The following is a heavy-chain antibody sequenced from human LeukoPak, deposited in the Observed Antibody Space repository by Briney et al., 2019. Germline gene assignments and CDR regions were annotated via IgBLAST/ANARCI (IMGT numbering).Heavy chain of an antibody. CDR1: GGSFSGYY. V-gene: IGHV4-34*01. CDR2: INHSGST. J-gene: IGHJ6*02. CDR3: ASSEGSSSWYWGPYHYGMDV. Sequence: PSETLSLTCAVYGGSFSGYYWSWIRQPPGKGLEWIGEINHSGSTNYNPSLKSRVTISVDTSKNQFSLKLSSVTAADTAVYYCASSEGSSSWYWGPYHYGMDVWGQGTTVTVSS. D-gene: IGHD6-13*01.